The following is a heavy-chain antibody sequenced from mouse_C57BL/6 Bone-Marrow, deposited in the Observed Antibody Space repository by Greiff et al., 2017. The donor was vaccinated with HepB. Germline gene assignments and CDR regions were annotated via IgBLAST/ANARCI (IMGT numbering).Heavy chain of an antibody. D-gene: IGHD2-3*01. Sequence: ESGPGLVKPSQSLSLTCSVTGYSITSGYYWNWIRQFPGNKLEWMGYISYDGSNNYNPSLKNRISITRDTSKNQFFLKLNSVTTEETATYYCARDDGYYVGYWGQGTTLTVSS. J-gene: IGHJ2*01. V-gene: IGHV3-6*01. CDR1: GYSITSGYY. CDR2: ISYDGSN. CDR3: ARDDGYYVGY.